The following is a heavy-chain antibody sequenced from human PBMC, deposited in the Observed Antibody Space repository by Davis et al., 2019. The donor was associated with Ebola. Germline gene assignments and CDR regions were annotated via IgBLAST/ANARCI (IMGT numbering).Heavy chain of an antibody. V-gene: IGHV1-2*06. CDR1: GYTFTGYY. Sequence: AASVKVSCKASGYTFTGYYMHWVRQAPGQGLEWMGRINPNSGGTNYAQKFQGRVSMTRDTSISTAHMEVISLTSDDTAVYYCAIPGRSGGSAGGSISGMLVWGKGTTVIVSS. CDR3: AIPGRSGGSAGGSISGMLV. CDR2: INPNSGGT. J-gene: IGHJ6*04. D-gene: IGHD3-16*01.